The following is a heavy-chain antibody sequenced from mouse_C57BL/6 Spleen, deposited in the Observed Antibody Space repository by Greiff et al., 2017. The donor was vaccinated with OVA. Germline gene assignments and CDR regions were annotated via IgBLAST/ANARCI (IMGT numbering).Heavy chain of an antibody. CDR3: ARGRVYYYGSSPSYAMDY. Sequence: VQLQQPGAELVMPGASVKLSCKASGYTFTSYWMHWVKQRPGQGLEWIGEIDPSDSYTNYNQKFKGKSTLTVDKSSSTAYMQLSSLTSEDSAVYYCARGRVYYYGSSPSYAMDYWGQGTSVTVSS. CDR2: IDPSDSYT. CDR1: GYTFTSYW. V-gene: IGHV1-69*01. D-gene: IGHD1-1*01. J-gene: IGHJ4*01.